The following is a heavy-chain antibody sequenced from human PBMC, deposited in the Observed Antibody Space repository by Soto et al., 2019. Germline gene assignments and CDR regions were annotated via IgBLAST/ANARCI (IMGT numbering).Heavy chain of an antibody. CDR3: ARVSYDYDTSGSRGLDV. V-gene: IGHV1-3*01. CDR2: INAGNGDT. J-gene: IGHJ6*02. Sequence: GASVKVSCKASGYTFTTYAIHWVRQAPGQRLEWMGWINAGNGDTKYSQKFQGRVTITRDTSASTAYMELSSLRSGDTAVYYCARVSYDYDTSGSRGLDVWGQGTTVTVSS. D-gene: IGHD3-22*01. CDR1: GYTFTTYA.